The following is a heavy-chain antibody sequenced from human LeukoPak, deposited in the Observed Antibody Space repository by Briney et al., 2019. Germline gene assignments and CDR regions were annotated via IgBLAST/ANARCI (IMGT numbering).Heavy chain of an antibody. D-gene: IGHD1-26*01. Sequence: PSETLSLTCTVSGGSISSYYWSWIRQPPGKGLEWIGYIYYSGSTNYNPSLKSRVTISVDTSKNQFSLKLSSVTAADTAVYYCTLLQRGAVGYWGQGTPVTVSS. CDR1: GGSISSYY. V-gene: IGHV4-59*01. J-gene: IGHJ4*02. CDR3: TLLQRGAVGY. CDR2: IYYSGST.